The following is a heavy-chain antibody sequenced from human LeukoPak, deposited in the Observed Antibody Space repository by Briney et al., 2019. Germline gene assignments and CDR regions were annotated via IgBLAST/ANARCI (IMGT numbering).Heavy chain of an antibody. CDR2: MNPNSGNT. CDR1: EYTFTRYG. D-gene: IGHD6-19*01. V-gene: IGHV1-8*01. CDR3: ARRKVHSSGWYRVSYYFDY. Sequence: ASVKVSCKASEYTFTRYGISWVRQATGQGLEWMGWMNPNSGNTGYAQKFQGRVTMTRNTSISTAYMELSSLRSEDTAVYYCARRKVHSSGWYRVSYYFDYWGQGTLVTVSS. J-gene: IGHJ4*02.